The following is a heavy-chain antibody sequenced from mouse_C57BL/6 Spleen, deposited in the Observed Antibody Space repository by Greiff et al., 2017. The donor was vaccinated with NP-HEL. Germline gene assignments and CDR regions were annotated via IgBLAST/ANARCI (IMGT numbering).Heavy chain of an antibody. J-gene: IGHJ2*01. Sequence: EVKLMESGGGLVKPGGSLKLSCAASGFTFSDYGMHWVRQAPEKGLEWVAYISSGSSTIYYADTVKGRFTISRDNAKNTLFLQMTSLRSEDTAMYYCARQATTVVDYWGQGTTLTVSS. CDR1: GFTFSDYG. CDR3: ARQATTVVDY. CDR2: ISSGSSTI. D-gene: IGHD1-1*01. V-gene: IGHV5-17*01.